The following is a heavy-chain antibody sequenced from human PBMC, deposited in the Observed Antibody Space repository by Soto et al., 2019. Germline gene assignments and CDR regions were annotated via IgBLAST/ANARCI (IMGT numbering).Heavy chain of an antibody. D-gene: IGHD2-2*01. CDR1: NGSISSSSYY. J-gene: IGHJ4*02. CDR3: ARQSTHAGYCSSTSCFDFDY. Sequence: QLQLQESGPGLVKPSETLSLTCTVSNGSISSSSYYWGWIRQPPGKGLEWIGRIYYSGSTYYNPSLKSRVPISVDTSKNQFSLKLSSVTAADTAVYYCARQSTHAGYCSSTSCFDFDYWGQGTLVTVSS. CDR2: IYYSGST. V-gene: IGHV4-39*01.